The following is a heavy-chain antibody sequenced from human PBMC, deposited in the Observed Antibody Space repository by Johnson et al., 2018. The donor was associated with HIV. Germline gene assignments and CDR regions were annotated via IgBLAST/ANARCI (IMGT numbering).Heavy chain of an antibody. Sequence: QMLLVESGGGVVQPGRSLRLSCAASGFTFSTYAMHWVRQAPGKGLEWVTIISYDGINKYYADSVKGRFTISRDNSKDTLYLQMNSLRAEDTAVYYCAKDRPLYVLHLFGAFDIWGQGTMVTVSS. CDR3: AKDRPLYVLHLFGAFDI. D-gene: IGHD2-15*01. CDR2: ISYDGINK. J-gene: IGHJ3*02. V-gene: IGHV3-30-3*01. CDR1: GFTFSTYA.